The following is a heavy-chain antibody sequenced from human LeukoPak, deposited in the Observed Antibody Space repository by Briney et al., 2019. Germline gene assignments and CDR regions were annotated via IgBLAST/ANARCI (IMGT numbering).Heavy chain of an antibody. CDR3: ARDFTDSGSSLVYYYYYYMDV. D-gene: IGHD1-26*01. CDR1: GGSISSYY. J-gene: IGHJ6*03. V-gene: IGHV4-4*07. Sequence: SESLSLTCTVSGGSISSYYWSWIRQPAGKGLEWIGRIYASGSTNYNPSLKSRVTMSVDTSRNQFSLKLSSVTAADTAVYYRARDFTDSGSSLVYYYYYYMDVWGKGTTVTVSS. CDR2: IYASGST.